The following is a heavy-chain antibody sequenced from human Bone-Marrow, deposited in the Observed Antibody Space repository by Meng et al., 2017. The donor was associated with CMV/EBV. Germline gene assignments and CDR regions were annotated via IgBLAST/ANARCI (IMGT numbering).Heavy chain of an antibody. D-gene: IGHD1-1*01. J-gene: IGHJ5*02. CDR1: GGSISSSNW. CDR3: AGHGNYWDANWFDP. V-gene: IGHV4-39*01. CDR2: IYYSGST. Sequence: GSLRLSCTVSGGSISSSNWWSWVRQPPGKGLEWIGSIYYSGSTYYNPSLKSRITISVDTSKNQFSLKLNSVTAADTAVYYCAGHGNYWDANWFDPWGQGTLVTVSS.